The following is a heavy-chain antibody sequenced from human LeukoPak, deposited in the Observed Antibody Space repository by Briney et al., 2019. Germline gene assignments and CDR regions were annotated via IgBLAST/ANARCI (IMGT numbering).Heavy chain of an antibody. CDR3: AHRRWDWNLDY. CDR2: IYWDDDK. CDR1: GFSLSTSGVG. J-gene: IGHJ4*02. V-gene: IGHV2-5*02. D-gene: IGHD3/OR15-3a*01. Sequence: SGPTLVKPTQSLTLTCTFSGFSLSTSGVGVGWIRQPPGKALEWLALIYWDDDKRYNPSLKSRLSITKDTSKNQVVLTMTNMDPVDTATYYCAHRRWDWNLDYWGQGTLVTVSS.